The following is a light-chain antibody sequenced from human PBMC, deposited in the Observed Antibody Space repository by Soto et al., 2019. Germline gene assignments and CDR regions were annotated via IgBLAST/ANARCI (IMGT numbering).Light chain of an antibody. V-gene: IGKV1-5*03. CDR2: KAS. J-gene: IGKJ5*01. CDR3: QQYSISPIT. Sequence: DIQMTQSPSTLSVSVGDRVTITCRARQSISSWLAWYQQKPGKAPKSLIYKASSLESGVPSRFSGSGSGTEFTLNISSLQPDDFATYYCQQYSISPITFGQGTRLEIK. CDR1: QSISSW.